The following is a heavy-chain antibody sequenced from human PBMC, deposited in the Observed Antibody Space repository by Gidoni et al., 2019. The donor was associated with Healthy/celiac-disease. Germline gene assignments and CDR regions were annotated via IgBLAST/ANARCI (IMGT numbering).Heavy chain of an antibody. CDR1: GGSISSGASY. D-gene: IGHD5-18*01. V-gene: IGHV4-30-4*01. J-gene: IGHJ3*02. CDR3: ARDQNMNSYGYSGAFDI. CDR2: IYYSGST. Sequence: QVQLQESGPGLVKPSQTLSLTCTVSGGSISSGASYWSWIRQPPGKGLEWIGYIYYSGSTYYNPSLKSRVTISVDTSKNQFSLKLSSVTAADTAVYYCARDQNMNSYGYSGAFDIWGQGTMVTVSS.